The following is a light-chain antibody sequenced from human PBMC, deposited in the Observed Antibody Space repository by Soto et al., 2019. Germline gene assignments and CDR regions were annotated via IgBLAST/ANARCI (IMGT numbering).Light chain of an antibody. CDR1: QSVSSN. Sequence: EIVMTQSPATLSVSPGETATLSCRASQSVSSNVAWYQQKPGQAPRLLIYGASTRATGIPARFSGSGSGTEFTLTISSLQSEDFAVYYCQQYEKWPPSITFGQGTRLEI. CDR3: QQYEKWPPSIT. J-gene: IGKJ5*01. CDR2: GAS. V-gene: IGKV3-15*01.